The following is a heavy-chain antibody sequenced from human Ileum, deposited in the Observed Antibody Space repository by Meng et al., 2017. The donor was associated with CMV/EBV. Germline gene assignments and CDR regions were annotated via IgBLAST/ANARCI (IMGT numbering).Heavy chain of an antibody. V-gene: IGHV3-23*01. Sequence: FSSYAMSWVRQAPGKALEWVAGISDTGGSTYYADSVKGRFTFSRDNSKNTLYLQMNSLRAEDTAMYYCAKSHLVRSCTGARCYPFDYWGQGTLVTVSS. J-gene: IGHJ4*02. CDR3: AKSHLVRSCTGARCYPFDY. CDR2: ISDTGGST. CDR1: FSSYA. D-gene: IGHD2-8*02.